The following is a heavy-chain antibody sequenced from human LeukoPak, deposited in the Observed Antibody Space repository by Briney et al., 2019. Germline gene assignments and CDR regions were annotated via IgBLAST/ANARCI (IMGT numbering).Heavy chain of an antibody. Sequence: SETLSLTCAVYGGSFSGYYWSWIRQPPGKGLEWIGEINHSGSTNYNPSLKSRVTISVDTSKNQFSLKLSSVTAADTAVYYCARLRYYDFWSGENYYYYGMDVWGQGTTVTVSS. CDR1: GGSFSGYY. CDR2: INHSGST. J-gene: IGHJ6*02. D-gene: IGHD3-3*01. CDR3: ARLRYYDFWSGENYYYYGMDV. V-gene: IGHV4-34*01.